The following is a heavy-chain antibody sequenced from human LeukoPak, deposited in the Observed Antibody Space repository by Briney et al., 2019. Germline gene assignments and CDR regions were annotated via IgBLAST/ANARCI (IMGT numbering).Heavy chain of an antibody. CDR1: GGSISSDY. Sequence: PSETLSLTCAVSGGSISSDYWSWIRQPPGKGLEFIGFIYYSGSTNYNPSFKSRVTISVDPSKKHFSLRLSSVTAADTAVYYCARGTVTTSWGWDPWGQGTLVTVSS. CDR2: IYYSGST. V-gene: IGHV4-59*01. CDR3: ARGTVTTSWGWDP. J-gene: IGHJ5*02. D-gene: IGHD4-17*01.